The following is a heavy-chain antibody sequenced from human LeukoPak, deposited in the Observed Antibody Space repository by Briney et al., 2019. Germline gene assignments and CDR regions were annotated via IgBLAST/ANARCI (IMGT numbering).Heavy chain of an antibody. J-gene: IGHJ4*02. CDR3: ARDLGSYGWGNHFDY. V-gene: IGHV3-30-3*01. CDR2: ISYDGNYN. Sequence: PGTSLRLSCAASGLTFSGHAMHWVRQAPGKGLEWLGVISYDGNYNHYADSVKGRFTVPRDNSKNTVYLHMSSLKPEDTAVYYCARDLGSYGWGNHFDYWGQGTLVTVSS. D-gene: IGHD3-16*01. CDR1: GLTFSGHA.